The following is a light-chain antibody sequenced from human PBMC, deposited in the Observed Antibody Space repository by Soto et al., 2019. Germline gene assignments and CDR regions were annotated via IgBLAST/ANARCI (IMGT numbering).Light chain of an antibody. CDR2: GAS. V-gene: IGKV3-20*01. CDR1: QSVSSSY. J-gene: IGKJ2*01. CDR3: QQYGSSSYT. Sequence: EIVLKQSPGTLSLSPGERATLSCRASQSVSSSYLAWYQQKPGQAPRLLIYGASSSATGIPDRFSGSVSGTDFTLTISRLEPEDFAVYYCQQYGSSSYTVGQGTKLEIK.